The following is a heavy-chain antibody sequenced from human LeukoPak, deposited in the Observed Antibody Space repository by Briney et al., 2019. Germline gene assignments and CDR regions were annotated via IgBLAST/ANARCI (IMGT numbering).Heavy chain of an antibody. Sequence: GESLKISCKGSGYSFTTYWIGWVRPMPGKGLEWMGIIYPGDSDIRYSPSFQGQVTISADKSISTAYLQWSSLKASDTAMYYCARTQVAATTHAPYYFDFWGQGTLVTVSS. CDR2: IYPGDSDI. CDR3: ARTQVAATTHAPYYFDF. V-gene: IGHV5-51*01. D-gene: IGHD1-26*01. J-gene: IGHJ4*02. CDR1: GYSFTTYW.